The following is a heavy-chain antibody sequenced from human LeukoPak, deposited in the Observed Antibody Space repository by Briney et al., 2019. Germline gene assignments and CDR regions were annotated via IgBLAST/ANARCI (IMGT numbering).Heavy chain of an antibody. CDR3: AKRGVVIRVILVGFHKEAYYFDS. CDR1: GLTLSNYG. D-gene: IGHD3-22*01. J-gene: IGHJ4*02. V-gene: IGHV3-23*01. CDR2: ISGSGGNT. Sequence: GGSLRLSCAVSGLTLSNYGMSWVRQAPGKGLEWVSGISGSGGNTYYADSVKGRFTISRDNSKNTLYLQMNSLRAEVTAVYFCAKRGVVIRVILVGFHKEAYYFDSWGQGALVTVSS.